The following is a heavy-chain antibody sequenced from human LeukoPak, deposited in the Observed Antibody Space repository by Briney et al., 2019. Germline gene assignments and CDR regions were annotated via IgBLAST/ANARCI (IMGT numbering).Heavy chain of an antibody. CDR1: GYTFTSYG. D-gene: IGHD2-2*01. CDR3: ARDSSCSSTSCYEFRAYYYYGMDV. V-gene: IGHV1-18*01. J-gene: IGHJ6*02. Sequence: GASVKVSCKASGYTFTSYGISWVRQAPGQGLEWMGWISAYNGNTNYAQKLQGRVTITTDTSTSTAYMELRSLRSDDTAAYYCARDSSCSSTSCYEFRAYYYYGMDVWGQGTQVTVSS. CDR2: ISAYNGNT.